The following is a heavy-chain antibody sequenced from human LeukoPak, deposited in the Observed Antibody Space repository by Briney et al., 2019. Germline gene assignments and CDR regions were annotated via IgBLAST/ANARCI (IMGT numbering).Heavy chain of an antibody. CDR2: ISAYNGNT. CDR3: ARDKGLSGYYYYMDV. CDR1: GYTFTSYG. D-gene: IGHD1-26*01. V-gene: IGHV1-18*01. J-gene: IGHJ6*03. Sequence: EASVKVSCKASGYTFTSYGINWVRQAPGQGLEWMGWISAYNGNTNYAQKLQGRVTMTTDTSTSTAYMELRSLRSDDTAVYYCARDKGLSGYYYYMDVWGKGTTVTVSS.